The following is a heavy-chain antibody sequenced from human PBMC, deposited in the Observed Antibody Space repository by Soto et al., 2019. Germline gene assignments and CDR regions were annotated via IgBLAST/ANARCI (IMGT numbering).Heavy chain of an antibody. J-gene: IGHJ5*02. CDR1: GGSLSSGDYY. CDR2: IYHSGST. CDR3: ARERPDGARLDP. V-gene: IGHV4-30-4*01. D-gene: IGHD1-26*01. Sequence: PSETLSLTCTVPGGSLSSGDYYWSWIRQPPGKGLEWIGYIYHSGSTYYNPSLKSRVTISVNTSKNQFSLKLSSVTAADTAVYYCARERPDGARLDPWGQGTLVTVSS.